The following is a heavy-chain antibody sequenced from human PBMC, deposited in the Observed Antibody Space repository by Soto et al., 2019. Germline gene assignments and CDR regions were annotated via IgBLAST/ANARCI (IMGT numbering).Heavy chain of an antibody. D-gene: IGHD5-12*01. V-gene: IGHV1-46*01. CDR2: INPAGGTT. Sequence: QVQLVQSGAEVKKPGASVRISCRASGYSFTSTYVHWVRQAPGQGPEWMGIINPAGGTTYYAQKFKGRLTISSDTSTDTVFMDLNDLTSEDTAVYFCALKVVTYDEDWRQGTLLTVSS. CDR3: ALKVVTYDED. J-gene: IGHJ4*02. CDR1: GYSFTSTY.